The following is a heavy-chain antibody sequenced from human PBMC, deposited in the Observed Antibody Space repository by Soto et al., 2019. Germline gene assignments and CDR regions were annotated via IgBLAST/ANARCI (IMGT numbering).Heavy chain of an antibody. CDR3: ARGLAVTGLVAY. J-gene: IGHJ4*02. V-gene: IGHV1-3*01. CDR1: GYTFTSYV. Sequence: QVQLVQSGAEVRKPGASVKVSCKGVGYTFTSYVIHWVRQAPGQNLEWMGWINPGNGNTKYSQKFQGRVTMTRDTPAISAYMELSSLRSEDTAVYYCARGLAVTGLVAYWGQGTLVTVSS. CDR2: INPGNGNT. D-gene: IGHD6-19*01.